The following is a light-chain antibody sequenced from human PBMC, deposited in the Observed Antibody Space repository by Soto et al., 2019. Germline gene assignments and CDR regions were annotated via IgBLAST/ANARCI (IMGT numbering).Light chain of an antibody. CDR3: QQRSNWPPT. Sequence: EIVLTQSQATLSLSPGERATLSCSASQSVSSYLAWYQQKPGQAPRLLIYDASNRATGIPARFSGSGSGTDFTLTISSLEPEDFAVYYCQQRSNWPPTFGQGTKVDIK. CDR2: DAS. V-gene: IGKV3-11*01. CDR1: QSVSSY. J-gene: IGKJ1*01.